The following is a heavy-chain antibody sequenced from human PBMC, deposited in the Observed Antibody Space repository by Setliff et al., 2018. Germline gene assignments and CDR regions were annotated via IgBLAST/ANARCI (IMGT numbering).Heavy chain of an antibody. CDR2: INPGGGST. CDR1: GYTFTSYD. D-gene: IGHD3-22*01. Sequence: GASVKVSCKASGYTFTSYDINWVRQAPGQGLEWMGMINPGGGSTTYAQKFQGRVTMTRDTSTSTVYMELSSLRTEDTAVYYCARGYYDSYARYYVVGDYWGQGTPVTVSS. J-gene: IGHJ4*02. CDR3: ARGYYDSYARYYVVGDY. V-gene: IGHV1-46*01.